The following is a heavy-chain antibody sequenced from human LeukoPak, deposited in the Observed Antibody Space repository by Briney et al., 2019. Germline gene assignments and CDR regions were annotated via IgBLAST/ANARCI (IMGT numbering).Heavy chain of an antibody. CDR2: ISWNSGSI. CDR3: ASPRFGELSEPFDY. Sequence: GRSLRLSCAASGFTFDDYAMHWVRQAPGKGLEWVSGISWNSGSIGYADSVKGRFTISRDNAKNSLYLQMNSLRAEDTAVYYCASPRFGELSEPFDYWGQGTLVTVSS. D-gene: IGHD3-10*01. V-gene: IGHV3-9*01. J-gene: IGHJ4*02. CDR1: GFTFDDYA.